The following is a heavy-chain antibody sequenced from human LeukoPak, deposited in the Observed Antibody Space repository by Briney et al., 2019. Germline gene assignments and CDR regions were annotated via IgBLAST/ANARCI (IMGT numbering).Heavy chain of an antibody. Sequence: PSETLSLTCAVYGGSFSGYYWSWTRQPPGKGLEWIGEINHSGSTNYNPSLKSRVTISVDTSKNQFSLKLSSVTAADTAVYYCARGTRALANWGQGTLVTVSS. CDR1: GGSFSGYY. V-gene: IGHV4-34*01. D-gene: IGHD1-26*01. J-gene: IGHJ4*02. CDR2: INHSGST. CDR3: ARGTRALAN.